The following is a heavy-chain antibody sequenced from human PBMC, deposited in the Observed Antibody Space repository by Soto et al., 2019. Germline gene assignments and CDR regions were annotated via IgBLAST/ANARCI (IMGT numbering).Heavy chain of an antibody. J-gene: IGHJ6*02. Sequence: GGSLRLSCAASGFTFSSYAMHWVRQAPGKGLEWVAVISYDGSNKYYADSVKGRFTISRDNSKNTLYLQMNSLRAEDTAVYYCARDRGRYSSSWSLPHYYGMDVWGQGTTVTVSS. CDR2: ISYDGSNK. V-gene: IGHV3-30-3*01. D-gene: IGHD6-13*01. CDR1: GFTFSSYA. CDR3: ARDRGRYSSSWSLPHYYGMDV.